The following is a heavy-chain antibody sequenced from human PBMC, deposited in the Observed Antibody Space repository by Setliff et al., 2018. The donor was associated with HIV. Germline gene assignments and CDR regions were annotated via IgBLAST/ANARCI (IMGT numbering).Heavy chain of an antibody. D-gene: IGHD3-3*01. CDR1: GGSISSGTYY. Sequence: PSETLSLTCTVSGGSISSGTYYWSWIRQHPGKGLEWIGYIYYSGSTYYNPSLKSRVTISVDTSRNQFSLRLSSVTAADTAVYYCARDRSDYYNLPGYFDHWGQGTPVTVPS. J-gene: IGHJ4*02. CDR2: IYYSGST. CDR3: ARDRSDYYNLPGYFDH. V-gene: IGHV4-31*03.